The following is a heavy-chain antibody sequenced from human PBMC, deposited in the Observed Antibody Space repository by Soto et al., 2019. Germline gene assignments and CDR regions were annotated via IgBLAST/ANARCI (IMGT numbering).Heavy chain of an antibody. V-gene: IGHV1-18*01. D-gene: IGHD4-17*01. CDR1: GYIFTSYG. J-gene: IGHJ4*02. Sequence: QAHLVQSGPEVKKPGASVKVSCKGSGYIFTSYGIAWVRQAPGQGLEWMRWISAHNGNTEYAQKFQCRVTVTRDTSTSTAYLELRSIRSDDTALYYCARGRYGDYWGQGALVTVSS. CDR2: ISAHNGNT. CDR3: ARGRYGDY.